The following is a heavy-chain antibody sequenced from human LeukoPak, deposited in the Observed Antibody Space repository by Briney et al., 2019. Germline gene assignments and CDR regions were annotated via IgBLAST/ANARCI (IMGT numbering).Heavy chain of an antibody. D-gene: IGHD4-17*01. CDR2: ISGSGGST. V-gene: IGHV3-23*01. Sequence: GGSLRLSCAASGFTFSSYAMSWVRQAPGKGLEWVSAISGSGGSTYYADSVKGRFTISRDNSKNTLYLQMNSLRAEDTAVYYCAKDWLDYGDHVFYFGYWGQGTLVTVSS. CDR3: AKDWLDYGDHVFYFGY. CDR1: GFTFSSYA. J-gene: IGHJ4*02.